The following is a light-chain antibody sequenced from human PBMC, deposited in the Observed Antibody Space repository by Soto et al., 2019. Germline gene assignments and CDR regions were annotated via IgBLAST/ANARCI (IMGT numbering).Light chain of an antibody. CDR1: QSVSSY. Sequence: EIVLNQSTATRSLSPGERATLSCRASQSVSSYLAWYQQKPGQAPRLLIYDASNRATGIPARFSGSGSGTDFTLTISSLEPEDFAVYYCQQRSNWLLTFGGRTKVDIK. J-gene: IGKJ4*01. CDR3: QQRSNWLLT. V-gene: IGKV3-11*01. CDR2: DAS.